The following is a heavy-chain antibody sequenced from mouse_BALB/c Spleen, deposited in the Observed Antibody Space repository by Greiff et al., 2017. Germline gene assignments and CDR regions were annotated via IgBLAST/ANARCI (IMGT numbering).Heavy chain of an antibody. V-gene: IGHV5-6-3*01. J-gene: IGHJ1*01. Sequence: EVMLVESGGGLVQPGGSLKLSCAASGFTFSSYGMSWVRQTPDKRLELVATINSNGGSTYYPDSVKGRFTISRDNAKNTLYLQMSSLKSEDTAMYYCARAPYDYVGYFDVWGAGTTVTVSS. D-gene: IGHD2-4*01. CDR1: GFTFSSYG. CDR3: ARAPYDYVGYFDV. CDR2: INSNGGST.